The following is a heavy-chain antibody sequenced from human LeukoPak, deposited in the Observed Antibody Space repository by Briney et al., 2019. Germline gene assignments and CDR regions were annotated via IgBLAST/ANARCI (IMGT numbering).Heavy chain of an antibody. Sequence: GGSLRLSCAASGFTFSSYAMSWVRQAPGKGLEWVSAISGSGGSTYYADSVKGRFTISRDNSKNTLYLQMNSLRAEDTAVYYCARDLVGATGYYYYYGMDVWGQGTTVTVSS. J-gene: IGHJ6*02. CDR1: GFTFSSYA. CDR3: ARDLVGATGYYYYYGMDV. V-gene: IGHV3-23*01. CDR2: ISGSGGST. D-gene: IGHD1-26*01.